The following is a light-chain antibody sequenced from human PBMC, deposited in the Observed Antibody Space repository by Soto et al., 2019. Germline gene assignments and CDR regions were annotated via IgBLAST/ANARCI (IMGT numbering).Light chain of an antibody. CDR1: QSISSW. J-gene: IGKJ4*01. CDR2: DAS. V-gene: IGKV1-5*01. Sequence: DIQMTQSPSTLSASVGDRVTITCRASQSISSWLAWYQQKPGKAPKVLIYDASTLESGVPSRFSGSGSGTEFTLTISSLQPDDFAIYYCQQYNSYSLTVGGGTKVEIK. CDR3: QQYNSYSLT.